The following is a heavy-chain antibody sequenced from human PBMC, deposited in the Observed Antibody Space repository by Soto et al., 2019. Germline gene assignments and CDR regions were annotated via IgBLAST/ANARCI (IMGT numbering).Heavy chain of an antibody. CDR3: AKKTGATGTYITAVIDY. J-gene: IGHJ4*02. Sequence: RGSLVLSCASSGFTFSNYAMSWVRQAPGKGLEWVSTISGSGGSTYYADSVKGRFTISIDNSKNTLYLQMNSLRAEDTAVYYCAKKTGATGTYITAVIDYWGQGTMVTVSS. CDR1: GFTFSNYA. V-gene: IGHV3-23*01. D-gene: IGHD6-13*01. CDR2: ISGSGGST.